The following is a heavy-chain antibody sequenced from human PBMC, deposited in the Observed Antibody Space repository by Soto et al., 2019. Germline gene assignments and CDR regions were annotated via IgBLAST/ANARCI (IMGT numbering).Heavy chain of an antibody. Sequence: GGSLRLSCAASGFTFSSYAMHWVRQAPGKGLEWVAVISYDGSNKYYADSVKGRFTISRDNSKNTLYLQMNSLRAEDTAVYYCARDGYYYDSSGYYPPPDYYYYYGMDAWGQGTTVTVSS. D-gene: IGHD3-22*01. V-gene: IGHV3-30-3*01. CDR3: ARDGYYYDSSGYYPPPDYYYYYGMDA. CDR2: ISYDGSNK. J-gene: IGHJ6*02. CDR1: GFTFSSYA.